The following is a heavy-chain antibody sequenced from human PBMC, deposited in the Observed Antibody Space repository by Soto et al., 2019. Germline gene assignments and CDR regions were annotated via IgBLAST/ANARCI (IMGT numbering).Heavy chain of an antibody. CDR1: GFTFSSYG. J-gene: IGHJ1*01. D-gene: IGHD2-21*02. CDR3: ARAKSAYCGGDCYPDFQN. CDR2: IWYDGSNK. Sequence: PGGSLRLSCAASGFTFSSYGMHWVRQAPGKGLEWVAVIWYDGSNKYYADSVKGRFTISRDNSKNTLYLQMNSLRAEDTAVYYCARAKSAYCGGDCYPDFQNWGQGTLVTVSS. V-gene: IGHV3-33*01.